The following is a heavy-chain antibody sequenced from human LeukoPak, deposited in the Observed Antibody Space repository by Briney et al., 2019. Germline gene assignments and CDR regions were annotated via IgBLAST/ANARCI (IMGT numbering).Heavy chain of an antibody. D-gene: IGHD3-22*01. CDR3: AKDIGYQDSSNHFDY. J-gene: IGHJ4*02. V-gene: IGHV3-9*01. CDR1: GFLFGDYA. CDR2: ISWNGGST. Sequence: PGGSLRLSCAASGFLFGDYAMHWVRHAPGEGLDWVSGISWNGGSTGYANSVKGRFTISRDNARNTLYLQMNGLRNEDTAFYYCAKDIGYQDSSNHFDYWGQGTLVTVSS.